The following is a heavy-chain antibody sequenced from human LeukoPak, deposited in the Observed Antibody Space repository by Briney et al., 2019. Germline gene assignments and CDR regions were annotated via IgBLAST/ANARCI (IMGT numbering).Heavy chain of an antibody. Sequence: GGSLRLSCAASGFTVSSNYMSWVRQAPGKGLEWVSVIYSGGSTYYADSVKGRFTISRDNSKNTLYLQMNSLRAEDTAVYYCASVDYYDSSGYPPEYFQHWGQGTLVTVSS. J-gene: IGHJ1*01. V-gene: IGHV3-66*01. CDR2: IYSGGST. CDR1: GFTVSSNY. D-gene: IGHD3-22*01. CDR3: ASVDYYDSSGYPPEYFQH.